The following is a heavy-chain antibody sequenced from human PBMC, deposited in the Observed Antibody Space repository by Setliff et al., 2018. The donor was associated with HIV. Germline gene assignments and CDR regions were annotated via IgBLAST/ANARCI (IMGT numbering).Heavy chain of an antibody. Sequence: PSETLSLTCTVSDGSTNSYYWNWFRQPAGKGLEWIGRIYSSGTTIYNPSLKSRVAMSVDTSKNQFSLKLSSVTAADTATYYCARDQGSTWFWDYFDYWGQGTLVTVSS. CDR1: DGSTNSYY. V-gene: IGHV4-4*07. D-gene: IGHD6-13*01. CDR2: IYSSGTT. CDR3: ARDQGSTWFWDYFDY. J-gene: IGHJ4*02.